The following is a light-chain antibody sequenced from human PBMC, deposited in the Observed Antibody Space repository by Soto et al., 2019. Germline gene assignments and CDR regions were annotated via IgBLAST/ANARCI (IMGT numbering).Light chain of an antibody. CDR2: GAS. J-gene: IGKJ1*01. CDR1: QSVSSK. V-gene: IGKV3-15*01. Sequence: EIVLTQSPCTLSLSPGERATLSCRASQSVSSKLAWYQQKPGQAPRLLIYGASTRATGIPARFSGSGSGTEFTLIISSLQSEDSAVYYCQQYNSWLWTFGQGTKVDIK. CDR3: QQYNSWLWT.